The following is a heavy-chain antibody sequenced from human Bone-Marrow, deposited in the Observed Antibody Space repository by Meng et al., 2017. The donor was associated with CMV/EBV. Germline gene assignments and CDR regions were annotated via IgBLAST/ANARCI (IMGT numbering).Heavy chain of an antibody. CDR3: ARDGPQYSPTSGWFHP. CDR1: GFTFSSYW. D-gene: IGHD2/OR15-2a*01. CDR2: INSDGSST. Sequence: GESLKISCAASGFTFSSYWMHWVRQAPGKGLVWVSRINSDGSSTSYADSVKGRFTISRDNAKNTLYLQMNSLRAEDTAVYYCARDGPQYSPTSGWFHPWGQGTLVTVSS. J-gene: IGHJ5*02. V-gene: IGHV3-74*01.